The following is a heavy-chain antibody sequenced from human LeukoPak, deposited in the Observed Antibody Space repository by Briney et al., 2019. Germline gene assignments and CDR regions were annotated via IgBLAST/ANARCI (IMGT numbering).Heavy chain of an antibody. V-gene: IGHV5-51*01. CDR1: GYSFTSYW. CDR2: IYPGDSDT. CDR3: ARIVHCSSTSCGAFDY. D-gene: IGHD2-2*01. Sequence: GESLKISCKGSGYSFTSYWIGWVRQMPGKGLEWMGIIYPGDSDTRYSPSFQGQVTISADESISTAYLQWSSLKASDTAMYYCARIVHCSSTSCGAFDYWGQGTLVTVSS. J-gene: IGHJ4*02.